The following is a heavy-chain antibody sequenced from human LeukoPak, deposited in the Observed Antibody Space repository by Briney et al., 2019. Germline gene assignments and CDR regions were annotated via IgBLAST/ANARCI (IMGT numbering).Heavy chain of an antibody. Sequence: ASVKVSCKASGYTFTGYYMHWVRQAPGQGLEWMGWINPNSGGTKYAQKFQGRVTMTRDTSISTAYMELSRLRSDDTAVYYCARVEAVPFYYYNAMDVWGQGTTVTVSS. D-gene: IGHD6-19*01. J-gene: IGHJ6*02. V-gene: IGHV1-2*02. CDR2: INPNSGGT. CDR1: GYTFTGYY. CDR3: ARVEAVPFYYYNAMDV.